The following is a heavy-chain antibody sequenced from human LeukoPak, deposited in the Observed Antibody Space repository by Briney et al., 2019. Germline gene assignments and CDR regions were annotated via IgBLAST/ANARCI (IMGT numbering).Heavy chain of an antibody. Sequence: GGSLRLSCAASGFTFSSYGMHWVRQAPGKGLEWVAFIRYDGSNKYYADSVKGRFTISRDNSKNTLYLQMNSLRAEDTAIYYCANSYYSGSGSPQIGAFDIWGQGTMVTVSS. D-gene: IGHD3-10*01. V-gene: IGHV3-30*02. J-gene: IGHJ3*02. CDR3: ANSYYSGSGSPQIGAFDI. CDR1: GFTFSSYG. CDR2: IRYDGSNK.